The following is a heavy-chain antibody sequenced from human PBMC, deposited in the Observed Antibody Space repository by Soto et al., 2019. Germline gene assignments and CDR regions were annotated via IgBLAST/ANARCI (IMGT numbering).Heavy chain of an antibody. Sequence: GGSLRLSCATSGLTFSNYAMSWVRQAPGGGLEWVSSMSGSRSTTYYADSVRGRFTISRDRSKNTLYLQMSSLRAEDTALYYCAKNQERELPRVIDFWGQGTLVTVSS. CDR1: GLTFSNYA. D-gene: IGHD1-7*01. V-gene: IGHV3-23*01. J-gene: IGHJ4*02. CDR3: AKNQERELPRVIDF. CDR2: MSGSRSTT.